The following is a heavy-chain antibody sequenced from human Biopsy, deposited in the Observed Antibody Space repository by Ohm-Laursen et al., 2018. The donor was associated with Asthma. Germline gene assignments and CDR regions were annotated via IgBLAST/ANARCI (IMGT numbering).Heavy chain of an antibody. CDR1: GGTLNNYA. CDR2: ISPIFGAI. V-gene: IGHV1-69*01. CDR3: AKARCYYSYCDMEV. J-gene: IGHJ6*02. D-gene: IGHD3-16*02. Sequence: SSVNVSCKASGGTLNNYAINWVRQPPGQGLEWMGGISPIFGAIRYAQNFQGRVTITADVFTNTVHMELSSLRSEDTAVLYCAKARCYYSYCDMEVWGQGTTVTVSS.